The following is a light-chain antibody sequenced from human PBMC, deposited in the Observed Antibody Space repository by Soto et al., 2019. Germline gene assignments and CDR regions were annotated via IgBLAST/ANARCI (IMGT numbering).Light chain of an antibody. CDR3: QQSYNTPRT. J-gene: IGKJ1*01. CDR2: AAS. CDR1: QSITSY. V-gene: IGKV1-39*01. Sequence: DIQMTQSPSSLSASVGDRVTITCRASQSITSYLNWYQQKPGKAPKLLIHAASSLQSGVPSRFSGSGSGTDFTLTISSLQPEDFATYFCQQSYNTPRTFGKGTKVDIK.